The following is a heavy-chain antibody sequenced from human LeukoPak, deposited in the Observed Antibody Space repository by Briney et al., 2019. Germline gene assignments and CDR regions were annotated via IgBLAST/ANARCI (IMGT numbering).Heavy chain of an antibody. J-gene: IGHJ4*02. CDR1: GGTFSSYA. V-gene: IGHV1-69*05. CDR3: ASSYSSSWPNFDY. D-gene: IGHD6-13*01. Sequence: SVKVSCKASGGTFSSYAISWVRQAPGQGLEWMGGIIPIFGTANYAQKFQGRVTITTDESTSTAYMELSSLRSGDTAVYYCASSYSSSWPNFDYWGQGTLVTVSS. CDR2: IIPIFGTA.